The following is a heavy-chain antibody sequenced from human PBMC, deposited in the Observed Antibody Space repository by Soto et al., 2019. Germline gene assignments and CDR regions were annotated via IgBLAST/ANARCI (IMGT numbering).Heavy chain of an antibody. CDR2: IYYSGST. CDR3: ARADTDIVVVPAAIGAFDI. CDR1: GGSISSYY. V-gene: IGHV4-59*01. D-gene: IGHD2-2*02. J-gene: IGHJ3*02. Sequence: SETLSLTCTVSGGSISSYYWSWIRQPPGKGLEWIGYIYYSGSTNYNPSLKSRVTISVDTSKNQFSLKLSSVTAADTAVYYCARADTDIVVVPAAIGAFDIWGQGTMVTV.